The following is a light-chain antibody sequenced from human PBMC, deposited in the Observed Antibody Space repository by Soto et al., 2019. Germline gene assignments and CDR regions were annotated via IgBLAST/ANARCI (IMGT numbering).Light chain of an antibody. CDR1: QSVLYNTNNKNY. CDR2: WAS. Sequence: DIVMTQSPDSLAVSLGERATINCRSSQSVLYNTNNKNYLAWYQQKPGQPPKLLINWASTRESGVPDRFSGSGSATDFTLTISSLQAEDVAVYYCQQYYGTPPYTFGQGTKLEIK. J-gene: IGKJ2*01. CDR3: QQYYGTPPYT. V-gene: IGKV4-1*01.